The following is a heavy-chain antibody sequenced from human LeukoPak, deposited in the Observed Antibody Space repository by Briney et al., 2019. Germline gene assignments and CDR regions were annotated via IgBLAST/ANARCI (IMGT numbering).Heavy chain of an antibody. Sequence: SETLSLTCTVSGGSISSYYWSWIRQPPGKGLEWIGYIYYSGSTNYNPSLKSRVTISVDTSKNQFSLKLSSVTAADTAVYYCAREVTTNHYYFDYWGQGTLVTVSS. V-gene: IGHV4-59*12. CDR2: IYYSGST. CDR3: AREVTTNHYYFDY. J-gene: IGHJ4*02. CDR1: GGSISSYY. D-gene: IGHD4-17*01.